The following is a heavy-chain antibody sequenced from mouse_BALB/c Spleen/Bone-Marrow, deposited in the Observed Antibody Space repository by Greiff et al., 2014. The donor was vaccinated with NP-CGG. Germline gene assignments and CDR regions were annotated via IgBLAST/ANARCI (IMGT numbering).Heavy chain of an antibody. CDR3: SRGYGNCFDY. J-gene: IGHJ2*01. CDR1: GFTFSSSI. CDR2: ISTGGTYT. D-gene: IGHD2-10*02. V-gene: IGHV5-6-4*01. Sequence: EVKLQESGGGLVKPGGSLKLSCSASGFTFSSSIMSWVRQTPEKRLEWVATISTGGTYTYYPDSVKGQFTISRDNAKNTLYLQMSSLKSEDTAMYYCSRGYGNCFDYWGRGTTLTVSS.